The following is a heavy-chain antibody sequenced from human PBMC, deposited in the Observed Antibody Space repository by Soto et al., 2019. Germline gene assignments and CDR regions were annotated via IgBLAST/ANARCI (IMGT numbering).Heavy chain of an antibody. V-gene: IGHV3-53*01. CDR3: SRDAPFDV. Sequence: EVQVVESGGGLIQPGGSLRLSCAASGFSISEAYMTWVRQAPGKGLEWVSVVYSEGDTYYGDSVKGRFTVSRDNSKTTMFLQMTNLRAEDTAVDYCSRDAPFDVWGQGTTVIVSS. CDR2: VYSEGDT. CDR1: GFSISEAY. J-gene: IGHJ6*02.